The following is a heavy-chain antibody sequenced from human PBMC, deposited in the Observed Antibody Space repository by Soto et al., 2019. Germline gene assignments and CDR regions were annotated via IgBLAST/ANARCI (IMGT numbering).Heavy chain of an antibody. Sequence: GGTLRLSCAASGFTFSNYSLTWVRQAPGKGLEWVSTISGSGGSTYYADSVKGRFTISRDNSKNTLYLQMNSLRAEDTAVYYCAKNPGYYYDSTGYHFDYWGQGTLVTVS. CDR3: AKNPGYYYDSTGYHFDY. D-gene: IGHD3-22*01. J-gene: IGHJ4*02. V-gene: IGHV3-23*01. CDR1: GFTFSNYS. CDR2: ISGSGGST.